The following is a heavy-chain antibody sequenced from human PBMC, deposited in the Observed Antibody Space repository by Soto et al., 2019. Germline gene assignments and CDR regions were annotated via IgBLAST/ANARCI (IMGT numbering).Heavy chain of an antibody. V-gene: IGHV3-30-3*01. J-gene: IGHJ6*02. CDR3: ARDRVTGRDYYYGMDV. CDR2: ISYDGSNK. CDR1: GFTFSSYA. D-gene: IGHD2-21*02. Sequence: GGSLRLSCAASGFTFSSYAMHWVRQAPGKGLEWVAVISYDGSNKYYADSVKGRFTISRDNSKNTLYLQMNSLRAEDTAVYYCARDRVTGRDYYYGMDVWGQGTTVTVSS.